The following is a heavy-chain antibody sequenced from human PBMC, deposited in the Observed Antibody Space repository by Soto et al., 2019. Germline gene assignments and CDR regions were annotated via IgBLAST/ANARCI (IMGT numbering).Heavy chain of an antibody. CDR1: GGSISSGGYS. J-gene: IGHJ4*02. Sequence: QLQLQESGSGLVKPSQTLSLTCAVSGGSISSGGYSWSWIRQPPGKGLEWIGYIYHSGSTYYNPSPQSRVPMSAVRSKNPFSLKWSSVTAADTAVYYCASAGGLGAVAADYWGQGTLVTVSS. CDR2: IYHSGST. D-gene: IGHD6-19*01. V-gene: IGHV4-30-2*01. CDR3: ASAGGLGAVAADY.